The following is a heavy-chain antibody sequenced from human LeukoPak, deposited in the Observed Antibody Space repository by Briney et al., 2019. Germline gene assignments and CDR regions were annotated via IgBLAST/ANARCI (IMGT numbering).Heavy chain of an antibody. CDR1: GFTFSTFA. Sequence: GGSLRLSCAASGFTFSTFAMSWVRQAPGKGLEWVSGIIENGYDKYYADSVKGRFTISRDNSKNTLYLQMNSLRAEDTAVYYCAKAGDYSYFDYWGQGTLVTVSS. V-gene: IGHV3-23*01. CDR3: AKAGDYSYFDY. CDR2: IIENGYDK. J-gene: IGHJ4*02. D-gene: IGHD4-11*01.